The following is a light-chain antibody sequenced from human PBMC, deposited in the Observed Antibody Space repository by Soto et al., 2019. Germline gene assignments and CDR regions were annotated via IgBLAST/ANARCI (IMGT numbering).Light chain of an antibody. J-gene: IGLJ2*01. Sequence: QSVLTQPPSVSGAPGQRVTISCTGSSSNIGAGYDVHWYQRIPGTAPKLLIYAVTNRPSGVPDRFSGSKSDTSASLAITGLQAEDEADYYCHSYDISLSGSVFGGGTKVTVL. V-gene: IGLV1-40*01. CDR1: SSNIGAGYD. CDR3: HSYDISLSGSV. CDR2: AVT.